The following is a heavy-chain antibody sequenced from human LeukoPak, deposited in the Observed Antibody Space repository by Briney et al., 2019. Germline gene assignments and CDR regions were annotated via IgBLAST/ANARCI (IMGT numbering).Heavy chain of an antibody. V-gene: IGHV3-23*01. CDR3: AKERYSSSWYGPTHYYYYGMDV. Sequence: PGGSLRLSCTASKFTFSNYAMTWVRQTPGKGLQWVSSISETGGNKYYAESVKGRFTISRDNSKNTLYLQMNSLRAEDTAVYYCAKERYSSSWYGPTHYYYYGMDVWGQGTTVTVS. CDR2: ISETGGNK. CDR1: KFTFSNYA. J-gene: IGHJ6*02. D-gene: IGHD6-13*01.